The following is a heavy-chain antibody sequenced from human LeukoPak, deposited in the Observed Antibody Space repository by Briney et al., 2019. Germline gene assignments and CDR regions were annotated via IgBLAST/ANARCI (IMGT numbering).Heavy chain of an antibody. D-gene: IGHD1-20*01. V-gene: IGHV1-69*01. Sequence: GSSVKVSCKASGGTFSSYAISWVRQAPGQGLEWMGGIIPIFGTANYAQKFQGGVTITADESTSTAYMELSSLRSEDTAVYYCAREAPYNLDVWGQGTTVTVSS. CDR2: IIPIFGTA. J-gene: IGHJ6*02. CDR3: AREAPYNLDV. CDR1: GGTFSSYA.